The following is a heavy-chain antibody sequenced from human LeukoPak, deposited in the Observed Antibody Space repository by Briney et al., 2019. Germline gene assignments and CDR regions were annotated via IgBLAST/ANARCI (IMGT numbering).Heavy chain of an antibody. V-gene: IGHV1-69*05. J-gene: IGHJ6*03. CDR1: GGTFSSYA. D-gene: IGHD3-3*01. CDR2: IIPIIGTA. CDR3: AGSGYYYYYMDV. Sequence: VASVKVSCKASGGTFSSYAISWVRQAPGQGLEWMGGIIPIIGTANYAQKFQGRVTITTDESTSTAYMELSSLRSEDTAVYYCAGSGYYYYYMDVWGKGTTVTVSS.